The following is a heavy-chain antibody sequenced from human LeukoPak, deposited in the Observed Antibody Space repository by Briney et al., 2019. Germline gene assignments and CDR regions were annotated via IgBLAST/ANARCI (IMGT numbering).Heavy chain of an antibody. CDR1: GDSISGYY. D-gene: IGHD3-22*01. Sequence: PSETLSLTCTVSGDSISGYYWSWIRQPPGKGLEWIGYIYYSGSTGYNPSLKSRVTISVDTSKNQFSLKLSSVTAADTAVYYCARQPNDSRYMIVDYWGQGTLVSVSS. J-gene: IGHJ4*02. CDR3: ARQPNDSRYMIVDY. V-gene: IGHV4-59*08. CDR2: IYYSGST.